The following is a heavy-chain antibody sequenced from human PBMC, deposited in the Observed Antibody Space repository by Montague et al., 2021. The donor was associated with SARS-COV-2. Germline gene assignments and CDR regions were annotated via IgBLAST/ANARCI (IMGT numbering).Heavy chain of an antibody. V-gene: IGHV4-34*01. CDR3: ARRSRVVTAIWALRPCLTSWFDP. J-gene: IGHJ5*02. D-gene: IGHD2-21*02. Sequence: SETLSLTCAVYGGSFSGYSWSWIRQPPGKGLEWIGEINQSGSTXXXPSXXXRVTISVDTSKNQFSLRLSSVTAADTAVYYCARRSRVVTAIWALRPCLTSWFDPWGQGTLVTVSS. CDR1: GGSFSGYS. CDR2: INQSGST.